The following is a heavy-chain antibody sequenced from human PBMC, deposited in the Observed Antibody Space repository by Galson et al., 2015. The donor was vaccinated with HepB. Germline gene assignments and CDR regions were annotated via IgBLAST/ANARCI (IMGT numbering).Heavy chain of an antibody. J-gene: IGHJ4*02. CDR1: GLTFTDSP. CDR2: TRPESGDS. CDR3: ATDRDWAFDS. D-gene: IGHD3/OR15-3a*01. Sequence: SLRLSCAGSGLTFTDSPMNWVRQAPGKGLEWVSNTRPESGDSKYADSVKGRFSVSRDNAGKSLYLQMNSLRDEDTAVYYCATDRDWAFDSWGQGTLVTVSS. V-gene: IGHV3-11*06.